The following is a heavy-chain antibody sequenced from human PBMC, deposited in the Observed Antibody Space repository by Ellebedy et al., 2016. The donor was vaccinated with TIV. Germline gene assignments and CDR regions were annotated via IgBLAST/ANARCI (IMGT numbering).Heavy chain of an antibody. CDR2: ITGSGEST. V-gene: IGHV3-23*01. CDR3: VKLERGPFDY. J-gene: IGHJ4*02. Sequence: GESLKISCAASGFSFSTYAMSWVRQAQGKGLEWVSAITGSGESTYYADSVKGRFTISRDNSKNTLYLQMNRLRADDTAVYYCVKLERGPFDYWGQGTLVTGSS. CDR1: GFSFSTYA. D-gene: IGHD3-16*01.